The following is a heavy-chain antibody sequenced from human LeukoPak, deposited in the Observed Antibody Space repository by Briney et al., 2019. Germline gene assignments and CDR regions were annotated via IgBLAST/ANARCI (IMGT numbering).Heavy chain of an antibody. CDR2: ISSTSSYI. Sequence: GGSLRLSCAASGFTFSSYSMNWVRQAPGKGLEWVSSISSTSSYIYYADSVKGRFTISRDNSKNTLYLQMNSLRAEDTAVYYCASKTYYYDSSGPPGWYYFDYWGQRTLVTVSS. CDR1: GFTFSSYS. J-gene: IGHJ4*02. D-gene: IGHD3-22*01. CDR3: ASKTYYYDSSGPPGWYYFDY. V-gene: IGHV3-21*01.